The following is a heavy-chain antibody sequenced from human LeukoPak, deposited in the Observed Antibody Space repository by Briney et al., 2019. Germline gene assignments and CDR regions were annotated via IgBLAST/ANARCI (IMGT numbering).Heavy chain of an antibody. J-gene: IGHJ6*02. CDR3: AREYANYYDSSGYYDTLPYYYGMDV. CDR2: INHSGIT. CDR1: GGSFSDYY. Sequence: SETLSLTCAVYGGSFSDYYWSWIRQPPGKGLEWIGEINHSGITNHNPSLKSRVTISVDTSKNQFSLKLSSVTAADTAVYYCAREYANYYDSSGYYDTLPYYYGMDVWGQGTTVTVSS. V-gene: IGHV4-34*01. D-gene: IGHD3-22*01.